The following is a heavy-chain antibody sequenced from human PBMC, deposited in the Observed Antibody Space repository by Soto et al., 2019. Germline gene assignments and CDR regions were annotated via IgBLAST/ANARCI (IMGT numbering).Heavy chain of an antibody. J-gene: IGHJ4*02. CDR1: GGSISSYY. CDR3: ARDGYDGSGSPYPAY. CDR2: IYHSGST. D-gene: IGHD3-10*01. Sequence: SETLCLTCTVSGGSISSYYWSWIRQPRGKGLEWIGYIYHSGSTNYNPSLKSRVTISVDTSKRQFSLRLTSVTAADTAVYYCARDGYDGSGSPYPAYWGPGTQVTV. V-gene: IGHV4-59*01.